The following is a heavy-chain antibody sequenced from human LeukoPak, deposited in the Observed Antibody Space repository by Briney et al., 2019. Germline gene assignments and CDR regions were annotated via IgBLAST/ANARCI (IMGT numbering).Heavy chain of an antibody. CDR2: ISSSGSTI. CDR3: ARGRTQLKWFDP. D-gene: IGHD5-18*01. V-gene: IGHV3-48*03. J-gene: IGHJ5*02. Sequence: PGGSLRLSCAASGFTFSSYEMNWVRQAPGKGLEWVSYISSSGSTIYYADSVKGRFTISRDNAKNSLDLQMNSLRAEDTAVYYCARGRTQLKWFDPWGQGTLVTVSS. CDR1: GFTFSSYE.